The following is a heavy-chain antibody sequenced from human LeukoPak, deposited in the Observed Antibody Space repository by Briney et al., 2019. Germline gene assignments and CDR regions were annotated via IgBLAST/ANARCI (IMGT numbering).Heavy chain of an antibody. CDR1: GGSISIYY. J-gene: IGHJ4*02. CDR2: IYYSGST. Sequence: SESLSLTCTVSGGSISIYYWSWIRQPPGKGLEWIGYIYYSGSTNYNPSLKSRVTISVDTSKNQFSLKLSSVTAADTAVYYCARVVAGTSPNDYWGQGTLVTVSS. CDR3: ARVVAGTSPNDY. V-gene: IGHV4-59*12. D-gene: IGHD6-19*01.